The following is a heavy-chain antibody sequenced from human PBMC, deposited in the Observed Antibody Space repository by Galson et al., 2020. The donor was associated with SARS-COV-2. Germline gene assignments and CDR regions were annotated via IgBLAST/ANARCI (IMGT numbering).Heavy chain of an antibody. CDR1: GGSVSSEDYF. J-gene: IGHJ5*02. Sequence: ASETLSLTCTVSGGSVSSEDYFWSWIRQPPGEGLEWIGYIDYSGSTKYNPSLKSRVTMSVDTSKNQFSLKLRSVTAADTAVYYCARICGYMFGHTEDWFDPWGQGTLVTVSS. CDR3: ARICGYMFGHTEDWFDP. D-gene: IGHD5-18*01. CDR2: IDYSGST. V-gene: IGHV4-61*08.